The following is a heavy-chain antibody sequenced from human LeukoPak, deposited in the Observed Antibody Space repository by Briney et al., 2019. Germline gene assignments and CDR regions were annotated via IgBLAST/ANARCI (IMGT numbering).Heavy chain of an antibody. Sequence: PSETLSLTCTVSGGSISSGGYYWSWIRQHPGKGLEWIGYIYYSGSTYYNPSLKSRVTISVDTSKNQFSLKLSSVTAADTAVYYCARGDYGDYVFDYWGQGTLVTISS. CDR2: IYYSGST. J-gene: IGHJ4*02. D-gene: IGHD4-17*01. CDR1: GGSISSGGYY. CDR3: ARGDYGDYVFDY. V-gene: IGHV4-31*03.